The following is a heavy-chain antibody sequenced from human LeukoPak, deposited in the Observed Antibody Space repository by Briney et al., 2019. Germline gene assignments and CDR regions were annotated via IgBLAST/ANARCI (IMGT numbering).Heavy chain of an antibody. J-gene: IGHJ6*04. V-gene: IGHV3-20*01. Sequence: PGGSLRLSCAASGFTFDDYGMSWVRQAPGKGLEWVSGINWNGGSTGYADSVKGRFTISRDNAKNSLYLQMNSLRAEDTALYHCASSCGSTSCYGRDVWGKGTTVTVSS. CDR1: GFTFDDYG. CDR2: INWNGGST. D-gene: IGHD2-2*01. CDR3: ASSCGSTSCYGRDV.